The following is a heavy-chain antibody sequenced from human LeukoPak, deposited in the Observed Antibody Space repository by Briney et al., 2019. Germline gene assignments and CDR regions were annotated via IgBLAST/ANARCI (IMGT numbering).Heavy chain of an antibody. CDR1: GGTFSSYA. V-gene: IGHV1-69*13. Sequence: SVKVSCXASGGTFSSYAISWVRQAPGQGLEWMGGIIPIFGTANCAQKFQGRVTITAEESTSTAYMELSSLRSEDTAVYYCARVITIFGVVTEGYYFDYWGQGTLVTVSS. CDR2: IIPIFGTA. J-gene: IGHJ4*02. CDR3: ARVITIFGVVTEGYYFDY. D-gene: IGHD3-3*01.